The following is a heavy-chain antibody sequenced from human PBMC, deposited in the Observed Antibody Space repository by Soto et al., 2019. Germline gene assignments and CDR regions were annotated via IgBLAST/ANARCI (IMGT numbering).Heavy chain of an antibody. CDR1: GYTFTSYG. CDR3: ARDPPPLYYFDY. CDR2: ISPYNGNT. Sequence: ASVKVSCKASGYTFTSYGISWVRQAPGQGLEWMGWISPYNGNTNYAQKLQGRVTVTTDTSTSTAYLELRSLTSDDTAVYYCARDPPPLYYFDYWGQGTLVTVSS. J-gene: IGHJ4*02. V-gene: IGHV1-18*01.